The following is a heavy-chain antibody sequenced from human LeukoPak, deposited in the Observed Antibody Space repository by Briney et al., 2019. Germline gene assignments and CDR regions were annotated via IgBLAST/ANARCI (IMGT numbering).Heavy chain of an antibody. CDR3: AKNGIDSGWYESFDH. Sequence: GGSLRLSCAASGLTFSSSAMGWVREAPGKGLEWVSTINGGGEGTHYADSAMGRFTVSRDNSKNTLYLQMTSLRAEDTATYYCAKNGIDSGWYESFDHWGQGTLVTVSS. V-gene: IGHV3-23*01. CDR1: GLTFSSSA. J-gene: IGHJ4*02. D-gene: IGHD6-19*01. CDR2: INGGGEGT.